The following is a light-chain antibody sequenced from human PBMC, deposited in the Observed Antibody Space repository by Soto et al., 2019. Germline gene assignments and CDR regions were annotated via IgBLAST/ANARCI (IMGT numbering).Light chain of an antibody. J-gene: IGKJ1*01. CDR2: AAS. CDR3: QQSYRPPRT. CDR1: QSISTF. Sequence: EIRMTQSPSSLSASVEDTVTITCRASQSISTFVSWFQQMPGQAPRLLIFAASSLQSGVPPRFRGSGSGTEFTLTITSLQPEDFATYYCQQSYRPPRTFGQGTKVEMK. V-gene: IGKV1-39*01.